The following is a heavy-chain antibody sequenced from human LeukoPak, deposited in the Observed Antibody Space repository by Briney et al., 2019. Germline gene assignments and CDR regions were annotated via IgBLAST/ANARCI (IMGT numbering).Heavy chain of an antibody. D-gene: IGHD2-15*01. V-gene: IGHV3-11*04. CDR3: ARSDTNYCSGGSCYLYFDY. CDR1: GFTFSDYY. J-gene: IGHJ4*02. Sequence: GGSLRLSCAASGFTFSDYYMSWIRQAPGKGLEWVSYISSSGSTIYYADSVKGRFTISRDNAKNSLYLQMNSLRAEDTAVYYCARSDTNYCSGGSCYLYFDYWGQGTLVTVSS. CDR2: ISSSGSTI.